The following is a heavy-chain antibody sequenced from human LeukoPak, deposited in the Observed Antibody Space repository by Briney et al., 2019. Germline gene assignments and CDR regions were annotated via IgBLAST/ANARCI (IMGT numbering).Heavy chain of an antibody. J-gene: IGHJ3*02. Sequence: GGSLRLSCAASGFTFSSYSMNWVRQAPGKGLEWVSYISSSSSTIYYADSVKGRFTISRDNAKNSLYLQMNSLRAEDTAVYYCARGPITIFGVVANTYAFDIWGQGTMVTVSS. V-gene: IGHV3-48*01. CDR1: GFTFSSYS. CDR2: ISSSSSTI. D-gene: IGHD3-3*01. CDR3: ARGPITIFGVVANTYAFDI.